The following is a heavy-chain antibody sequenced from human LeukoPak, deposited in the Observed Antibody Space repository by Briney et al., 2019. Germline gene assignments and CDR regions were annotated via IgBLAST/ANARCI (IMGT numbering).Heavy chain of an antibody. Sequence: GGSLRLSRAASGFTVSSNYMSWVRQAPGKGLEWVSVIYSGGSTYYADSVKGRFTISRDNSKNTLYLQMNSLRAEDTAVYYCARGSLFGYDSSGYRFYWGQGTLVTVSS. J-gene: IGHJ4*02. CDR1: GFTVSSNY. CDR3: ARGSLFGYDSSGYRFY. V-gene: IGHV3-53*01. CDR2: IYSGGST. D-gene: IGHD3-22*01.